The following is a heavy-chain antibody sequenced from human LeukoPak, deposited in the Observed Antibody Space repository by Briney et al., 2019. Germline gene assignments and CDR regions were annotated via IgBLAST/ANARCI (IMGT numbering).Heavy chain of an antibody. D-gene: IGHD6-6*01. V-gene: IGHV3-23*01. CDR2: ICGSVSGSGDCT. J-gene: IGHJ4*02. CDR1: GFSFGSYA. CDR3: VRAPGLPGRPKNPDY. Sequence: GGSLRLSCAASGFSFGSYAMSWVRQAAGKGLEWVSEICGSVSGSGDCTHYADSVKGRFTISRDNAKNSLFLQMDSLTAEDTAVYYCVRAPGLPGRPKNPDYWGQGTLVTVSS.